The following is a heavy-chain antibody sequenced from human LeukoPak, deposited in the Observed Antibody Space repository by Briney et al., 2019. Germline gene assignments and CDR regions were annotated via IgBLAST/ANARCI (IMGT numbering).Heavy chain of an antibody. CDR3: AQATAGRYEH. Sequence: GESLRLSCAASGFTFSTYAMNWVRQAPGKGLEWVSAIGKSGETTYYADSVKGRFTISRDNSKNTLYLQLNSLRADDTAVFYCAQATAGRYEHWGQGTLVTVSP. D-gene: IGHD3-9*01. J-gene: IGHJ1*01. CDR2: IGKSGETT. CDR1: GFTFSTYA. V-gene: IGHV3-23*01.